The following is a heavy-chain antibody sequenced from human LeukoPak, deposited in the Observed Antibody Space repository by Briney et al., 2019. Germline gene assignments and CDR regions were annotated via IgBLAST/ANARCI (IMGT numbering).Heavy chain of an antibody. CDR2: IIGSGGST. D-gene: IGHD3-10*01. Sequence: GPTLTPAWAPAALTFSIYGTSSVCHAPGKGLECVSAIIGSGGSTYYADSVKSPFTLSRDNSKNTLYLQMNSLRAEDTAVYYCAKEMERVRGVIILLRPNLFAAWGQGTLVTVSS. J-gene: IGHJ5*02. CDR1: ALTFSIYG. V-gene: IGHV3-23*01. CDR3: AKEMERVRGVIILLRPNLFAA.